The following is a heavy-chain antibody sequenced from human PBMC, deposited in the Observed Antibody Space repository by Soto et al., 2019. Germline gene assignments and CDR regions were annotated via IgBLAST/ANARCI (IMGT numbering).Heavy chain of an antibody. CDR1: GGSISSYY. V-gene: IGHV4-59*01. D-gene: IGHD5-12*01. CDR3: ARSSTGLRFGGFDD. J-gene: IGHJ4*02. Sequence: SETLSLTCTVSGGSISSYYWSWIRQPPGKGLEWIGYIYYSGSTNYNPSLKSRVTISVDTSKNQFSLKLSSVTAADTAVYYCARSSTGLRFGGFDDWGKGTLVTVAS. CDR2: IYYSGST.